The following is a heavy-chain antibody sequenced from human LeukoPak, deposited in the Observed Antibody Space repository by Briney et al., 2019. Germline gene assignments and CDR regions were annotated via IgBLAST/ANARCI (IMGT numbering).Heavy chain of an antibody. CDR1: GGSISSYY. Sequence: SETLSLTCTVSGGSISSYYWSWIRQPPGKGLEWIGYIYYSGSTNYNPSLKSRVTISVDTSKNQFSLKLSSVTAADTAVYYCARLARYSSSWYKFDYWGQGTLVTVSS. D-gene: IGHD6-13*01. J-gene: IGHJ4*02. V-gene: IGHV4-59*08. CDR2: IYYSGST. CDR3: ARLARYSSSWYKFDY.